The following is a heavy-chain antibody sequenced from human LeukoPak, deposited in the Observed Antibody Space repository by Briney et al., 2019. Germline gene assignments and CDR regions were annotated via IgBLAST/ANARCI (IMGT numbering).Heavy chain of an antibody. Sequence: SETLSLTCTVSAGSISPDYWSWIRQPPGKGLQWIGYIHYSGRTDYNPSLQSRVTMSVDTSKNQFSLNLFSVTAADTAVYYCARGLSYYDFWSGLSGGYYYYYMDVWGKGTTVTVSS. D-gene: IGHD3-3*01. J-gene: IGHJ6*03. V-gene: IGHV4-59*08. CDR2: IHYSGRT. CDR1: AGSISPDY. CDR3: ARGLSYYDFWSGLSGGYYYYYMDV.